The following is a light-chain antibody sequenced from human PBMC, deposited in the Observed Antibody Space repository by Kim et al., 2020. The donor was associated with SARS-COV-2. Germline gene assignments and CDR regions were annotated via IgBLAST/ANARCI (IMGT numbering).Light chain of an antibody. CDR1: SGSIASNS. CDR3: QSYDSSNRV. V-gene: IGLV6-57*02. Sequence: KTVTISCTGSSGSIASNSVQWYQQRPGSAPTTVIYEDNQIPSGVPDRFSGSIDSSSNSASLTISGLKTEDEADYYCQSYDSSNRVFGGGTQLTVL. J-gene: IGLJ3*02. CDR2: EDN.